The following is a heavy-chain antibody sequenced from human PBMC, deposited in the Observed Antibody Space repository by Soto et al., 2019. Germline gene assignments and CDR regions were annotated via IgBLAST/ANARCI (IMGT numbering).Heavy chain of an antibody. Sequence: GGSLRLSCAASGFTFSSYAMHWVRQAPGKGLEWVAVISYDGSNKYYADSVKGRFTISRDNSKNTLYLQMNSLRAEDTAVYYCARGLLLWFGEFPDNNWFDPWGQGTLVTVSS. D-gene: IGHD3-10*01. CDR3: ARGLLLWFGEFPDNNWFDP. V-gene: IGHV3-30-3*01. J-gene: IGHJ5*02. CDR1: GFTFSSYA. CDR2: ISYDGSNK.